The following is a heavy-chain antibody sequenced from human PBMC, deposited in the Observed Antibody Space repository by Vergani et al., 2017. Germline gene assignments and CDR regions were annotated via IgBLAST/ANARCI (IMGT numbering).Heavy chain of an antibody. CDR3: AKNPGISTTRHYYAMDV. CDR1: GFTFSDHY. CDR2: ISPGASTV. D-gene: IGHD1-1*01. J-gene: IGHJ6*02. Sequence: LEESGGGSVKPGGSLRLSCAASGFTFSDHYMSWIRQAPGKGLEWVSHISPGASTVSYTDSVTGRFTVSRDNDNNSLTLDMTTLRVEDTAVYYCAKNPGISTTRHYYAMDVWGQWTTVTVSS. V-gene: IGHV3-11*04.